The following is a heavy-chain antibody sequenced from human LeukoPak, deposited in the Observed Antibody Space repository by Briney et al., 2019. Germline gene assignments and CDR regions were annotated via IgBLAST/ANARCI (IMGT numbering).Heavy chain of an antibody. J-gene: IGHJ4*02. V-gene: IGHV3-23*01. CDR1: GFTFRSYG. Sequence: GGSLRLSCAASGFTFRSYGMSRVRQAPGKGPEWVSSISGSGGYTYYADSVQGRFTISRDNSKNTLSLQMNSLRAEDAAIYYCATSPDIEASGTLYYLDFWGQGTLVSVSS. D-gene: IGHD1-14*01. CDR3: ATSPDIEASGTLYYLDF. CDR2: ISGSGGYT.